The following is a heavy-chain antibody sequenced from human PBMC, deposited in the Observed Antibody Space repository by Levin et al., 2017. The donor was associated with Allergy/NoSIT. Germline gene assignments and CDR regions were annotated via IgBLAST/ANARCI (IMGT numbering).Heavy chain of an antibody. Sequence: GGSLRLSCAASGFTFSTYSMNWVRQAPGKGLEWVSSISSSNSYIYYADSVKGRFTISRDNAKNSLYLQMNSLRAEDTAVYYCARGGWHCTNGICSNLAFDIWGQGTVVTVSS. CDR1: GFTFSTYS. D-gene: IGHD2-8*01. J-gene: IGHJ3*02. CDR3: ARGGWHCTNGICSNLAFDI. CDR2: ISSSNSYI. V-gene: IGHV3-21*01.